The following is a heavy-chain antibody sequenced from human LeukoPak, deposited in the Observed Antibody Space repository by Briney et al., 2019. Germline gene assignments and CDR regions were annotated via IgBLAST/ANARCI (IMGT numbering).Heavy chain of an antibody. CDR3: ARGGGCSSTSCYYVDY. CDR1: GGSFSGFH. CDR2: INHSGST. Sequence: SETLSLTRAVNGGSFSGFHWSWIRQPPGKGLEWIGEINHSGSTNYNPSLKSRVTISVDRSKNQFALKLSSVTAADTAVYYCARGGGCSSTSCYYVDYWGQGTLVTVSS. D-gene: IGHD2-2*01. V-gene: IGHV4-34*01. J-gene: IGHJ4*02.